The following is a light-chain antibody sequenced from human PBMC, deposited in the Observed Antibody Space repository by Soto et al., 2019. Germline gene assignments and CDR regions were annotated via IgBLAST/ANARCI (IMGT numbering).Light chain of an antibody. CDR3: QHYNSYSEA. Sequence: DIQMTQSPSTLSASVGDRVTVTCRASQTIGSWLAWYQQKPGKAPKLLIYKASTLKSGVPSRFSGSGSGTEFTLTISSLQPDDFATYYCQHYNSYSEAFGQGTMGDIK. CDR2: KAS. CDR1: QTIGSW. J-gene: IGKJ1*01. V-gene: IGKV1-5*03.